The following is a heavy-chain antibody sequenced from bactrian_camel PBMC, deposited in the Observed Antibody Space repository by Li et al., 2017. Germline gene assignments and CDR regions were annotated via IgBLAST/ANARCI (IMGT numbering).Heavy chain of an antibody. D-gene: IGHD7*01. V-gene: IGHV3S53*01. CDR3: AAELAPCRHIAVVASAMY. J-gene: IGHJ4*01. CDR2: FESDGRT. Sequence: HVQLVESGGGLVQPGGSLRLSCAASGYTYSSNCMGWFRQAPGKEHEGVAAFESDGRTNYDDSVKGRFTLSQDNAKNTLYLQMNSLKPEDTAMYYCAAELAPCRHIAVVASAMYWGQGTQVTVS. CDR1: GYTYSSNC.